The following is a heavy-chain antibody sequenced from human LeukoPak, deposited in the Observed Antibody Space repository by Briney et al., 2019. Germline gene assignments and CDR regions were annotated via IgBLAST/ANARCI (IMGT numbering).Heavy chain of an antibody. V-gene: IGHV4-59*01. CDR1: GGSISSYY. D-gene: IGHD5-24*01. Sequence: SETLSLTCTVSGGSISSYYWSWIRQPPGKGLEWIGYIYYSGSTNYNPSLKSRVTISVDTSKNQFSLKLSSVTAADTAVYYCARASFQRWLQLGGDWGQGTLVTVSS. CDR2: IYYSGST. J-gene: IGHJ4*02. CDR3: ARASFQRWLQLGGD.